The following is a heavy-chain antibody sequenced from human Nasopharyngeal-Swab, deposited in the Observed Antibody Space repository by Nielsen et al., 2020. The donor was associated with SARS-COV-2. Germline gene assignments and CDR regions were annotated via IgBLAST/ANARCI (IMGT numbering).Heavy chain of an antibody. CDR2: ISSSSSYI. Sequence: EGSLRLSCAASGFTFSSYSMNWVRQAPGKGLEWVSSISSSSSYIYYADSVKGRFTISRDNAKNSLYLQMNSLRAEDTAVYYCARDRYSYGHGAFDIWGQGTMVTVSS. D-gene: IGHD5-18*01. J-gene: IGHJ3*02. V-gene: IGHV3-21*01. CDR3: ARDRYSYGHGAFDI. CDR1: GFTFSSYS.